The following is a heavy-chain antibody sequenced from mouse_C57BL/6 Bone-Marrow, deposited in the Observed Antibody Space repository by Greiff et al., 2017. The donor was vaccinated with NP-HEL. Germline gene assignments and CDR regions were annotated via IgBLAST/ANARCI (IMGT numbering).Heavy chain of an antibody. Sequence: EVQRVESGAELVRPGASVKLSCTASGFNIKDDYMHWVKQRPEQGLEWIGWIDPENGDTEYASKFQGKATITADTSSNTAYLQLSSLTSEDTAVYYCTTCYYGSSYVYAMDYWGQGTSVTVSS. CDR1: GFNIKDDY. J-gene: IGHJ4*01. CDR2: IDPENGDT. CDR3: TTCYYGSSYVYAMDY. D-gene: IGHD1-1*01. V-gene: IGHV14-4*01.